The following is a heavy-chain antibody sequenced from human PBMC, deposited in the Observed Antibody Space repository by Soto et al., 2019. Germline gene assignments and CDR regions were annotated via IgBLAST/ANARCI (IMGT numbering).Heavy chain of an antibody. J-gene: IGHJ5*02. CDR3: ARRVLVPAGQLSWFDP. CDR2: IIPIFGTA. Sequence: QVQLVQSGAEVKKPGSSVKVSCKASGGTFSSYAISWVRQAPGQGLEWMGGIIPIFGTANYAQKFQGRVTITADESTSTAYMELSSLRSEDTAVYYCARRVLVPAGQLSWFDPWGQGTLVTVSS. D-gene: IGHD2-2*01. V-gene: IGHV1-69*12. CDR1: GGTFSSYA.